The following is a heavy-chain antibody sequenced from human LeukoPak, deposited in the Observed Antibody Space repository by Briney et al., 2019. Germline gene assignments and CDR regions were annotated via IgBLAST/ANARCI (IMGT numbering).Heavy chain of an antibody. CDR1: GYTFTSYA. CDR3: AKGHFDY. Sequence: GASVKVSCKASGYTFTSYAMHWVRQAPGQRLEWMGWINAGNGNTKYLQKFQGRVTITRDTSASTAYMELSSLRSEDTAVYYRAKGHFDYWGQGTLVTVSS. CDR2: INAGNGNT. V-gene: IGHV1-3*01. J-gene: IGHJ4*02.